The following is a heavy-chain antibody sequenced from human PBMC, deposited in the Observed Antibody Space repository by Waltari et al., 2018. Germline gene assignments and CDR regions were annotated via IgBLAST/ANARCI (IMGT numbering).Heavy chain of an antibody. CDR2: IYTSGST. CDR3: ARDVYSSGWEGDWFDP. CDR1: GGSISSYY. V-gene: IGHV4-4*07. Sequence: QVQLQESGPGLVKPSETLSLTCTVSGGSISSYYWSWIRQPAGKGLEWIGRIYTSGSTNYNPSLKSRVTMSVDTSKNQFSLELSSVTAADTAVYYCARDVYSSGWEGDWFDPWGQGTLVTVSS. D-gene: IGHD6-19*01. J-gene: IGHJ5*02.